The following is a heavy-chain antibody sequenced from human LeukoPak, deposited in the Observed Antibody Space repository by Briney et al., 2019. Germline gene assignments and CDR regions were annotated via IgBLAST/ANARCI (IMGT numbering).Heavy chain of an antibody. CDR1: GFTFGDYA. J-gene: IGHJ4*02. D-gene: IGHD2-21*01. CDR2: IRSKAYGGTT. Sequence: GRSLRLSCTASGFTFGDYAMSWVRQAPGKGLEWVGFIRSKAYGGTTDYAAPVKGRFTISRDDSQNTLYLQMNSLGTEDTAVYYCTTDLKDRAGVPPGYWGQGTLVTVSS. V-gene: IGHV3-49*04. CDR3: TTDLKDRAGVPPGY.